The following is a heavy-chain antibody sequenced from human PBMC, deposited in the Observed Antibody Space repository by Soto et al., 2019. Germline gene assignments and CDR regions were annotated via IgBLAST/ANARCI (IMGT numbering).Heavy chain of an antibody. D-gene: IGHD4-17*01. J-gene: IGHJ3*02. CDR2: INWNGGST. V-gene: IGHV3-20*01. CDR3: ARRDYGDYVGAFDI. CDR1: GFSFSDYS. Sequence: GGSLRLSCAASGFSFSDYSMNWVRQAPGKGLEWVSGINWNGGSTGYADSVKGRFTISRDNAKNSLYLQMNSLRAEDTALYHCARRDYGDYVGAFDIWGQGTMVTVSS.